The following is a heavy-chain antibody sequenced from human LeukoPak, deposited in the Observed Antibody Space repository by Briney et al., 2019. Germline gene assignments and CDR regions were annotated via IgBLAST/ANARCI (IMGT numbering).Heavy chain of an antibody. J-gene: IGHJ4*02. D-gene: IGHD6-19*01. CDR3: ARVGAVAGTLDY. CDR2: ISSSSSYI. Sequence: GGSLRLSCAASGFTFSSYSMNWVRQAPGKRLEWVSSISSSSSYIYYADSVKGRFTISRDNAKNSLYLQMNSLRAEDTAVYYCARVGAVAGTLDYWGQGTLVTVSS. V-gene: IGHV3-21*01. CDR1: GFTFSSYS.